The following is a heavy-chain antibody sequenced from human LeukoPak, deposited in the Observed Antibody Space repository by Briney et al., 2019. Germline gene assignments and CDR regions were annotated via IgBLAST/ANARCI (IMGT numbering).Heavy chain of an antibody. Sequence: GGSLRLSCAAPGFTLSSQWMSWVRQAPGKGLEWVANVNQGGTEKYYVDSVKGRFTISRDNAKNSLYLQMNSLRAEDTAVYYCAELGITMIGGVWGKGTTVTISS. CDR2: VNQGGTEK. CDR3: AELGITMIGGV. D-gene: IGHD3-10*02. CDR1: GFTLSSQW. J-gene: IGHJ6*04. V-gene: IGHV3-7*01.